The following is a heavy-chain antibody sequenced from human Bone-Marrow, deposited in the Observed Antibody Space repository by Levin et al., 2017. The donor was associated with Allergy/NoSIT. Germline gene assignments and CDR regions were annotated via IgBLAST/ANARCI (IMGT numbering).Heavy chain of an antibody. J-gene: IGHJ6*02. Sequence: RGESLKISCAASGFTFSNHGMHWVRQAPGRGLEWVGVISYDGGDNKFYIESVKGGFTISRDNSKSTVDLQMSSLRPEDTAVYYCARFLRERSSYYYGLDVWGQGTTVTVSS. CDR2: ISYDGGDNK. CDR3: ARFLRERSSYYYGLDV. D-gene: IGHD3-3*01. CDR1: GFTFSNHG. V-gene: IGHV3-30*03.